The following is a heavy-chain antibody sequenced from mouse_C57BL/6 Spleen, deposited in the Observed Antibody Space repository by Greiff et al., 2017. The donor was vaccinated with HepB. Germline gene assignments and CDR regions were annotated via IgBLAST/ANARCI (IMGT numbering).Heavy chain of an antibody. CDR2: ISDGGSYT. CDR1: GFPFSSYA. Sequence: EVQGVESGGGLVKPGGSLKLSCAASGFPFSSYAMSWVRQTPEERLEWVATISDGGSYTYYPDNVKGRFTISRDNAKNNLYLQMSHLKSEATAMYDCARGADYFDYWGQGTTLTVSS. J-gene: IGHJ2*01. V-gene: IGHV5-4*01. CDR3: ARGADYFDY.